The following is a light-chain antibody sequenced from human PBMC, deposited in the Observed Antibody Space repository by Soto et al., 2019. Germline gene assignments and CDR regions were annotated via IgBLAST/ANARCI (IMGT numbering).Light chain of an antibody. J-gene: IGLJ3*02. V-gene: IGLV4-69*01. CDR2: LNSDGSH. CDR1: SGHSSYA. CDR3: QTWGTGIQV. Sequence: QPVLTQSPSASASLGASVKLPCTLSSGHSSYAIAWHQQQPEKGPRYLMKLNSDGSHSKGDGIPDRFSGSSSGAERYLTNSSLQSEDEADYYCQTWGTGIQVFGGGTKVTVL.